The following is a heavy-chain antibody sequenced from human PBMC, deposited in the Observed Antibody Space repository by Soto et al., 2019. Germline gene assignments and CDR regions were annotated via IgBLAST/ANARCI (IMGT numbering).Heavy chain of an antibody. CDR2: ISHDGGGT. CDR3: AKDLPFYYDSSGYQPH. Sequence: PGGSLRLSCAASGFTFSNYWVHWVRQVPGRGLVWVSRISHDGGGTSYADSVKGRFTISRDNSKNTVYLQMNSLRDEDSAVYYCAKDLPFYYDSSGYQPHWGQGTLVTVSS. J-gene: IGHJ4*02. D-gene: IGHD3-22*01. V-gene: IGHV3-74*01. CDR1: GFTFSNYW.